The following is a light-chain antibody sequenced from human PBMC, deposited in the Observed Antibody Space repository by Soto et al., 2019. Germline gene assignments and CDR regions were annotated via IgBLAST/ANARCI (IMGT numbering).Light chain of an antibody. CDR1: QGIRHD. Sequence: DIRMTQSPSSLSASVGDRVTITCRASQGIRHDLGWYQQKPGKAPRRLIYDASSLQSGVPSRFSGSGSGTEFTLTISSLPPEDFATYHCLQHNSYPHSFGQGIKLEIK. CDR2: DAS. V-gene: IGKV1-17*01. CDR3: LQHNSYPHS. J-gene: IGKJ2*01.